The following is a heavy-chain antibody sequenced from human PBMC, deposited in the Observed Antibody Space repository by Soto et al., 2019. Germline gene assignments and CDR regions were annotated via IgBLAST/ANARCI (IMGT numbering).Heavy chain of an antibody. V-gene: IGHV3-48*04. CDR3: ARDPDWAFGY. CDR2: IFVTSTPI. D-gene: IGHD3-9*01. J-gene: IGHJ4*02. CDR1: GFSFSSYS. Sequence: EVQLVESGGGLVQPGGSLRLSCVASGFSFSSYSMVWVRQAPGKGLEWISYIFVTSTPIYYADSVKGRFTVSRDNTQNSLFLLMNSLRAEDTAIYYCARDPDWAFGYWGQGTLVTVPS.